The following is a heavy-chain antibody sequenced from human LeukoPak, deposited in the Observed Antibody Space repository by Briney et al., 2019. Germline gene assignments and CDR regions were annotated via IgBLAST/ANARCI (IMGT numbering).Heavy chain of an antibody. J-gene: IGHJ4*02. V-gene: IGHV1-2*02. CDR2: INPNSGGT. Sequence: PGASMKVSCKASGYTFTGYYIHWVRQAPGQGLEWMGWINPNSGGTNYPQKFQGRVTMTRDTSISTAHMELSRLRSDDTAVYYCARDEANYYGSGSYFDYWGQGTLVTVSS. CDR1: GYTFTGYY. D-gene: IGHD3-10*01. CDR3: ARDEANYYGSGSYFDY.